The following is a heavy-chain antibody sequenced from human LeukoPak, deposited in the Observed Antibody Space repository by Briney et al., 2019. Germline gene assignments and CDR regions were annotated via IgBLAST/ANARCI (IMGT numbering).Heavy chain of an antibody. D-gene: IGHD5-24*01. J-gene: IGHJ4*02. CDR2: ISYDGSNK. CDR1: GFTFSGYS. Sequence: GGSLRLSCTASGFTFSGYSMNWVRQAPGKGLEWVAVISYDGSNKYYADSVKGRFTISRDNSKNTLYLQMNSLRAEDTAVYYCVWELQSYVNFDYWGQGTLVTVSS. CDR3: VWELQSYVNFDY. V-gene: IGHV3-30*03.